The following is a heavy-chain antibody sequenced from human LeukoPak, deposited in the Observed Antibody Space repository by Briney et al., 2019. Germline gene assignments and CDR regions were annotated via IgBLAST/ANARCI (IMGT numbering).Heavy chain of an antibody. CDR2: ISYDATKT. J-gene: IGHJ4*02. D-gene: IGHD5-24*01. Sequence: PGRSLRLSCAASGFIFRNHAMHWVRQAPGKGLEWVAVISYDATKTYYADSVKGRFTISRDNSKNTLYLQMNSLKTEDTAVYYCATLDAYNYYGDYWGQGTLVTVSS. CDR3: ATLDAYNYYGDY. CDR1: GFIFRNHA. V-gene: IGHV3-30-3*01.